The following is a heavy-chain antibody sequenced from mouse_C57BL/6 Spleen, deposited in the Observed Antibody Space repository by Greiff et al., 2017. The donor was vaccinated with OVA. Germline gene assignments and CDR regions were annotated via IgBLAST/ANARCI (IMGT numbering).Heavy chain of an antibody. CDR3: ARFYSQYYFDY. Sequence: QVQLQQSGAELVMPGASVKLSCKASGYTFTSYWMHWVKQRPGQGLEWIGEIDPSDSYTNYNQKFKGKSTLTVDKSSSTAYMQLGSLTSEDSAVYYCARFYSQYYFDYWGQGTTLTVSS. D-gene: IGHD2-12*01. V-gene: IGHV1-69*01. J-gene: IGHJ2*01. CDR1: GYTFTSYW. CDR2: IDPSDSYT.